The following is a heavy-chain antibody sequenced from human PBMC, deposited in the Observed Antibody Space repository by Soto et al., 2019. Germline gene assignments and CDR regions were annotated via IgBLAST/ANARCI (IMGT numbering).Heavy chain of an antibody. D-gene: IGHD3-22*01. CDR1: GGSISSSSYY. J-gene: IGHJ4*02. CDR2: IYYSGST. Sequence: SETLSLTCTVSGGSISSSSYYWGWIRQPPGKGLEWIGSIYYSGSTYYNPSLKSRVTISVDTSKNQFSLKLSSVTAADTAVYYCARLLNYYYDSSGYYYVGDWGQGTLVTVSS. CDR3: ARLLNYYYDSSGYYYVGD. V-gene: IGHV4-39*01.